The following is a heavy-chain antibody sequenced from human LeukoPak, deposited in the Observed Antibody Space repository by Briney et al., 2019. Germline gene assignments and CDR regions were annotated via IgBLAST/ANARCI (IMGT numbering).Heavy chain of an antibody. V-gene: IGHV3-30*03. D-gene: IGHD1-20*01. Sequence: GGSLRLSCAASGFTFSSSWMTWVRQAPGKGLEWVAVISYDGSNKYYADSVKGRFTISRDNSKNTLYLQMNSLRAEDTAVYYCAREVVTGTYYYYYYMDVWGKGTTVTVSS. J-gene: IGHJ6*03. CDR1: GFTFSSSW. CDR2: ISYDGSNK. CDR3: AREVVTGTYYYYYYMDV.